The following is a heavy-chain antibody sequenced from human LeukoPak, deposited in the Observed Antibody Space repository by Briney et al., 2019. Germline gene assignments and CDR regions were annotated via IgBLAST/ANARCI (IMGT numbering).Heavy chain of an antibody. CDR1: GGTFSSYA. Sequence: SVKVSCKASGGTFSSYAISWVRQAPGQGLEWMGGITPIFGTANYAQKFQGRVTITADKSTSTAYMELSSLRSEDTAVYYCARVVYCSGGSCYSFDYYYYYMDVWGKGTTVTVSS. J-gene: IGHJ6*03. D-gene: IGHD2-15*01. CDR2: ITPIFGTA. CDR3: ARVVYCSGGSCYSFDYYYYYMDV. V-gene: IGHV1-69*06.